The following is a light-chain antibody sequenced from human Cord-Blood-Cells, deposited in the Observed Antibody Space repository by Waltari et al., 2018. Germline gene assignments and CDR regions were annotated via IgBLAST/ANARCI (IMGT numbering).Light chain of an antibody. Sequence: DIQLTQSPSFLSASVGDRVTITCRASQGISSYLAWYQQKPGKAPKLLIYAASTLQSGVPSRFSGSGSGTEFTLTISSLQPEDCATYYCQQLNSYPLTFGRGTKVEIK. CDR1: QGISSY. V-gene: IGKV1-9*01. CDR3: QQLNSYPLT. J-gene: IGKJ4*01. CDR2: AAS.